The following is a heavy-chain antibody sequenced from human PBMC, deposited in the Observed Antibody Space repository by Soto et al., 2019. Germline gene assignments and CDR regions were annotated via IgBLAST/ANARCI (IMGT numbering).Heavy chain of an antibody. CDR2: ISWNSVTL. V-gene: IGHV3-9*01. D-gene: IGHD1-26*01. Sequence: EVQLVESGGGLKQPGWSRRLSCAASGFNFDDHAMHWVRQTPGKGLECVSGISWNSVTLNYADSIKGRFTISRDNAKRTLYLQMNNLRPADTAMYFCVRSSGSQPRAGWFDPWGQGTLVTVS. J-gene: IGHJ5*02. CDR3: VRSSGSQPRAGWFDP. CDR1: GFNFDDHA.